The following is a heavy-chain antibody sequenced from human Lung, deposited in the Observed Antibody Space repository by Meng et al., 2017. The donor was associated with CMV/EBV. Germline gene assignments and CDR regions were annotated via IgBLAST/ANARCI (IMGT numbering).Heavy chain of an antibody. CDR2: IYYSGST. D-gene: IGHD5-18*01. V-gene: IGHV4-30-4*08. J-gene: IGHJ4*02. CDR1: GGSIRRGDYY. Sequence: VQLESSGPGLVKPSPTRSLSCTASGGSIRRGDYYWSWIRQPPGKGLEWIGYIYYSGSTYYTPSLKSRVTISVDTSKNQFSLKLSSVTAADTAVYYCARALDTAMVTFDYWGQGTLVTVSS. CDR3: ARALDTAMVTFDY.